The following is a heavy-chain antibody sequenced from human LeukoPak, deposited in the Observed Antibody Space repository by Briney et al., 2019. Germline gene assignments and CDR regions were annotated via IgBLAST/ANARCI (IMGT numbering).Heavy chain of an antibody. CDR1: GGSISSYY. Sequence: SETLSLTCTVSGGSISSYYWSWIRQPPGKGLEWIGYIYYSGSTNYNPSLKSRVTMSVDTSKNQLSLKLSSVTAADTAVYYCARTLGYCSGGSCNGDAFDIWGQGTMVTVSS. CDR2: IYYSGST. V-gene: IGHV4-59*01. CDR3: ARTLGYCSGGSCNGDAFDI. D-gene: IGHD2-15*01. J-gene: IGHJ3*02.